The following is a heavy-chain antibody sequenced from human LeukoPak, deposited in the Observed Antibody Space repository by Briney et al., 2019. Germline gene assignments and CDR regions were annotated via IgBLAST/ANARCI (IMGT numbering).Heavy chain of an antibody. Sequence: SETLSLTCTVSGGSISSYYWSWIRQPPGKGLEWIGYIYYSGSTNYNPSLKSRVTISVDTSKNQFSLKLSSVTAADTAVYYCARSLWFGELFNWGQGTLVTVSS. CDR2: IYYSGST. CDR1: GGSISSYY. CDR3: ARSLWFGELFN. J-gene: IGHJ4*02. D-gene: IGHD3-10*01. V-gene: IGHV4-59*08.